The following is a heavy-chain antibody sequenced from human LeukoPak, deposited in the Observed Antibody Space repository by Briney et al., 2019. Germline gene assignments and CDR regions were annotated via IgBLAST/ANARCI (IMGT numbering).Heavy chain of an antibody. CDR1: GGSFSGYY. V-gene: IGHV4-34*01. Sequence: SETLSLTCAVYGGSFSGYYWSWIRQPPGKGLEWIGEINHSGSTNYNPSLKSRVTISVDTSKNQFSLKLSSVTAADTAVYYCARVRGDTVTTESRFDYWGQGTLVTVSS. J-gene: IGHJ4*02. CDR2: INHSGST. CDR3: ARVRGDTVTTESRFDY. D-gene: IGHD4-17*01.